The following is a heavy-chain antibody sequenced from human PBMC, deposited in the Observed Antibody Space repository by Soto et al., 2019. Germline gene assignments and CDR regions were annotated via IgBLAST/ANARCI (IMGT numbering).Heavy chain of an antibody. CDR3: ASDLVGASDSYGLDV. V-gene: IGHV3-33*01. Sequence: GGSLRLSCAASGFTFSNYGMHWFRQAPGKGLEWVAIIWHDGNNKYYADSVRGRFIISRDNSKNRLYLQMNSLRVEDTAVYYCASDLVGASDSYGLDVWGQGTPVTVSS. CDR2: IWHDGNNK. CDR1: GFTFSNYG. D-gene: IGHD1-26*01. J-gene: IGHJ6*02.